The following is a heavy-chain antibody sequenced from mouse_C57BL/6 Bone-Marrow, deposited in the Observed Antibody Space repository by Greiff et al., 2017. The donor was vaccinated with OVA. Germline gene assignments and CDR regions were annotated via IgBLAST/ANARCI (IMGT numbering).Heavy chain of an antibody. V-gene: IGHV3-6*01. Sequence: EVQVVESGPGLVKPSQSLSLTCSVTGYSITSGYYWNWIRQFPGNKLEWMGYISYDGSNNYNPSLKNRISITRDTSKNQFFLKLNSVTTEDTATYYCASWEFAYWGQGTLVTVSA. CDR2: ISYDGSN. D-gene: IGHD4-1*01. J-gene: IGHJ3*01. CDR3: ASWEFAY. CDR1: GYSITSGYY.